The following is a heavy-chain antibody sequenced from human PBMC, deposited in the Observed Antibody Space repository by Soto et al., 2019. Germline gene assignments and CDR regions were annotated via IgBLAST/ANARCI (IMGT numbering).Heavy chain of an antibody. V-gene: IGHV3-74*01. Sequence: PGGSLRLSCAASGFAVSSNYMSCVRQAPGKGLVWVSRINSDGSSTSYADSVKGRFTFSRDNSKNTVYLQMNSLRAEDTAVYYCARDNNFFDSGSGVDYWGQGTLVTVSS. J-gene: IGHJ4*02. CDR3: ARDNNFFDSGSGVDY. CDR2: INSDGSST. CDR1: GFAVSSNY. D-gene: IGHD3-10*01.